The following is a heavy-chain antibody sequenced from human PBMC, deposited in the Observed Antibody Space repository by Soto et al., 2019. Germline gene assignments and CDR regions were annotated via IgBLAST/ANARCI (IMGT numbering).Heavy chain of an antibody. CDR1: GFTFRDHA. V-gene: IGHV3-23*01. CDR2: ITNSGSYT. J-gene: IGHJ5*02. D-gene: IGHD3-10*01. CDR3: AKDVLDRGAES. Sequence: EVQLLESGGGLVQPGGSLRLSCEASGFTFRDHAMTWVRQAPGQGLEYVSSITNSGSYTFYADSVKGRFTISRDNSNNTLYLQMNSLTAEDTALYSCAKDVLDRGAESWGQGTLVTVSS.